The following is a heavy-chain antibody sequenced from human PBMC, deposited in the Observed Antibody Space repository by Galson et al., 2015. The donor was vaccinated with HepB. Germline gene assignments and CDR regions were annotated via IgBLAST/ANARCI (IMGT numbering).Heavy chain of an antibody. D-gene: IGHD4-17*01. J-gene: IGHJ2*01. V-gene: IGHV1-3*01. CDR2: INAGNGNT. CDR3: ARDRPYGDYPPDWYFDL. CDR1: GYTFTSYA. Sequence: SVKVSCKASGYTFTSYAMHWVRQAPGQRLEWMGWINAGNGNTKYSQKFQGRVTITRDTSASTAYMELSSLRSEDTAVYYCARDRPYGDYPPDWYFDLWGRGTLVTVSS.